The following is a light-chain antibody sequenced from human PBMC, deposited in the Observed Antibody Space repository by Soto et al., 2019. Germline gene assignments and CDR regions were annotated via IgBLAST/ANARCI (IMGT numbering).Light chain of an antibody. CDR1: QSISSN. CDR2: GAS. Sequence: EIVMTQSPATLSVSLGERATLSCRASQSISSNLAWYQQKPGQAPRLLIYGASTRATGIPDRFSGSGSGTDCTLTISSLQSEDFAVYFCQQYNNWRSYTFGQGTKVESK. J-gene: IGKJ2*01. V-gene: IGKV3-15*01. CDR3: QQYNNWRSYT.